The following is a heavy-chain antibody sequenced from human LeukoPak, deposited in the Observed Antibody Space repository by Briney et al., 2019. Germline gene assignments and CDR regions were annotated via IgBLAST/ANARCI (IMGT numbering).Heavy chain of an antibody. CDR3: AKRYCSSTTCYDDRGAFDY. V-gene: IGHV4-59*08. D-gene: IGHD2-2*01. CDR1: GGSISSYY. J-gene: IGHJ4*02. Sequence: SETLSLTCTVSGGSISSYYWSWIRQPPGKGLEWIGYIYYSGSTNYNPSLKSRVTISVDTSKHQFSLKLSSVTAADTAVYYCAKRYCSSTTCYDDRGAFDYWGQGTLVTVSS. CDR2: IYYSGST.